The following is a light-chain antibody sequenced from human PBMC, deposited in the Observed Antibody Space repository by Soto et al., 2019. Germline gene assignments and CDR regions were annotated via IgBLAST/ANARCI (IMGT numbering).Light chain of an antibody. CDR3: SSYTSSDTLV. CDR1: TSDVGLYNY. Sequence: QSALTQPASVSGSPGQSITISCTGNTSDVGLYNYVSWYQQHPGKAPKLMISEVSNRPSGVSNRFSGSKSGNTASLTISGLQAEDEADYYCSSYTSSDTLVFGAGTKVTVL. CDR2: EVS. J-gene: IGLJ2*01. V-gene: IGLV2-14*01.